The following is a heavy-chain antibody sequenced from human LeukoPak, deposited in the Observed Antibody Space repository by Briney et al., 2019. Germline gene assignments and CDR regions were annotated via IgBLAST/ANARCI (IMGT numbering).Heavy chain of an antibody. CDR1: GYTFTGYY. CDR2: INPNSGGT. J-gene: IGHJ6*02. V-gene: IGHV1-2*02. Sequence: ASVKVSCKASGYTFTGYYMHWVRQAPGQGLEWMGWINPNSGGTNYAQKFQGRVTMTRDTSISTACMELSRLRSDDTAVYYCARVIAVAGPYYYGMDVWGQGTTVTVSS. D-gene: IGHD6-19*01. CDR3: ARVIAVAGPYYYGMDV.